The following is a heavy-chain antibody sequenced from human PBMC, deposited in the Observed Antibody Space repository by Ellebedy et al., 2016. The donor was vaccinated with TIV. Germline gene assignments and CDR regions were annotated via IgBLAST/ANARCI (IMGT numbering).Heavy chain of an antibody. CDR2: ISSSGDVT. Sequence: PGGSLRLSCAGSGFIFSDYYMNWIRQAPGKGLEWVSYISSSGDVTYYADAVKGRVSISRDNAKNSVYLQMDSLRVEDTAVYYCARDERGNYCLDHWGQGTLVTVSP. CDR3: ARDERGNYCLDH. J-gene: IGHJ4*02. V-gene: IGHV3-11*04. CDR1: GFIFSDYY. D-gene: IGHD1-26*01.